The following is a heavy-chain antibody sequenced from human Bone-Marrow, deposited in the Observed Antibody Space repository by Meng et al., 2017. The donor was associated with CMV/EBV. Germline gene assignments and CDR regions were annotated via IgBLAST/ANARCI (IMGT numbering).Heavy chain of an antibody. V-gene: IGHV3-23*03. D-gene: IGHD1-26*01. CDR3: AKGGSLGGFDY. J-gene: IGHJ4*02. Sequence: GESLKISCAASGFTFSSYEMNWVRQAPGKGLEWVSVIYSGGSSTYYADSVKGRFTISRDNSKNTLYLQMNSLRAEDTAVYYCAKGGSLGGFDYWGQGTLVAASP. CDR2: IYSGGSST. CDR1: GFTFSSYE.